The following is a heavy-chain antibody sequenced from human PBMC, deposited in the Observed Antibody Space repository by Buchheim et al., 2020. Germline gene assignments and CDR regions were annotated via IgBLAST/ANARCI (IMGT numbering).Heavy chain of an antibody. Sequence: EVQLLESGGGLVQPGGSLRLSCAASGFTFSSYAMSWVRQAPGKGLEWVSAISGSGGSTYYADSVKGRFTISRDTSKNTLYLQMNSLRAEDTAVYYCAKVLGVYSSGWEDYFDYWGQGTL. V-gene: IGHV3-23*01. CDR1: GFTFSSYA. D-gene: IGHD6-19*01. CDR3: AKVLGVYSSGWEDYFDY. CDR2: ISGSGGST. J-gene: IGHJ4*02.